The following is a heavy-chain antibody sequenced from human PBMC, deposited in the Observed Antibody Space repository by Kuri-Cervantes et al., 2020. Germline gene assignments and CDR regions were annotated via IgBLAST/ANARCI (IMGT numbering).Heavy chain of an antibody. CDR1: GFTVSSNY. CDR3: ARDQTYGDYSSYYYYGMDV. D-gene: IGHD4-17*01. Sequence: GGSLRLSCAAAGFTVSSNYIRWVRQAPGKGLEWVSSIYSGGRTYYAGSVKGRFTISRDNSKNTLYLQMNSLRAEDTAVYYCARDQTYGDYSSYYYYGMDVWGQGTTVTVSS. CDR2: IYSGGRT. J-gene: IGHJ6*02. V-gene: IGHV3-66*01.